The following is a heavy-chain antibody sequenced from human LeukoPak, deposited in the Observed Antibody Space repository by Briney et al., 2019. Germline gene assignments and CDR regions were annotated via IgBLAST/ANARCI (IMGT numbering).Heavy chain of an antibody. CDR2: IYYSGST. CDR3: ARNYDDSLDF. J-gene: IGHJ4*02. Sequence: PSETLSLTCTVSGGSISSYYWSWIRQPPGKGLEWIGYIYYSGSTNYNPSLKSRVTISVDTSKNQFSLKLSSVTAADTAVYYCARNYDDSLDFWGQGTLVTVSS. D-gene: IGHD1-7*01. V-gene: IGHV4-59*12. CDR1: GGSISSYY.